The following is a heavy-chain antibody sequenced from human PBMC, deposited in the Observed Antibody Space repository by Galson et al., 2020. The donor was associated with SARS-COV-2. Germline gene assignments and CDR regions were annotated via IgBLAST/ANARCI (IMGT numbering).Heavy chain of an antibody. CDR1: GGSISSHY. Sequence: SETLSLTCTVSGGSISSHYWSWIRQPPGKGLEWIGYIYYSGSTNYNPSLKSRVTISVDTSKNQFSLKLSSVTAADTAVYYCARVYYDYVWGSYRSPYDAFDIWGQGTMVTVSS. D-gene: IGHD3-16*02. CDR3: ARVYYDYVWGSYRSPYDAFDI. J-gene: IGHJ3*02. CDR2: IYYSGST. V-gene: IGHV4-59*11.